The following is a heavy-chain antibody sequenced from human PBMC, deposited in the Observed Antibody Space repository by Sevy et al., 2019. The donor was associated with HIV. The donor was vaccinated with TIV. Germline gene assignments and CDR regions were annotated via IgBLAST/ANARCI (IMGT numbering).Heavy chain of an antibody. CDR1: RDSVSSNSAV. J-gene: IGHJ3*02. CDR2: TCYRSKWYN. D-gene: IGHD3-16*01. Sequence: SQTLSLTCAISRDSVSSNSAVWNWIRQSPSRGLEWLGRTCYRSKWYNDYTVSVKSRITINPETPKNQFSLQLNSVTPEDTAMYYCARKDDSVGSFDIWGQGTMVTVSS. V-gene: IGHV6-1*01. CDR3: ARKDDSVGSFDI.